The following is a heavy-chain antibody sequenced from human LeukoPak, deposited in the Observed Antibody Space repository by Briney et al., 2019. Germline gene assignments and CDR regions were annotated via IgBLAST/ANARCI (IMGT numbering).Heavy chain of an antibody. J-gene: IGHJ3*01. CDR2: ISALNGNT. V-gene: IGHV1-18*01. CDR1: GYTFTTYG. Sequence: ASVKVSCKASGYTFTTYGISWVRQAPGQALEWMGWISALNGNTNYAQKFQGRVTMTTDTSTTTAYMDLRSLRSDDTAVYYCARRSRGWDAFDLWGQGTMVTVSS. CDR3: ARRSRGWDAFDL. D-gene: IGHD6-19*01.